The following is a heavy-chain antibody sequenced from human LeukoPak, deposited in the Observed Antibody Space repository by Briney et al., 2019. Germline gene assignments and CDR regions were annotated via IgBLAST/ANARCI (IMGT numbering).Heavy chain of an antibody. V-gene: IGHV1-18*01. D-gene: IGHD6-13*01. CDR3: ARDHSSSCQLLDY. CDR2: ISAYNGDT. J-gene: IGHJ4*02. Sequence: ASVKVSCKASGYTFTTYGVTRVRQAPRQGLEWMGWISAYNGDTNYAQRFQDRFTMTTDTSTNTAYMELRSLRSDDTAVYYCARDHSSSCQLLDYWGQGTLVTVSS. CDR1: GYTFTTYG.